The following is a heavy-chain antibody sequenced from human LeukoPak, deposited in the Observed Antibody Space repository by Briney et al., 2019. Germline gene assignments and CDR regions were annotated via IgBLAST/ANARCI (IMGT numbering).Heavy chain of an antibody. D-gene: IGHD3-10*01. CDR2: IYYSGST. J-gene: IGHJ5*02. CDR3: ARDLAKMVRGVIAKGGWFDP. CDR1: GGSISSYY. V-gene: IGHV4-59*01. Sequence: SETLSLTCTVSGGSISSYYWSWIRQPPGKGLEWIGYIYYSGSTNYNPSLKSRVTISVDTSKNQFSLKLSSVTAADTAVYYCARDLAKMVRGVIAKGGWFDPWGQGTLVTVSS.